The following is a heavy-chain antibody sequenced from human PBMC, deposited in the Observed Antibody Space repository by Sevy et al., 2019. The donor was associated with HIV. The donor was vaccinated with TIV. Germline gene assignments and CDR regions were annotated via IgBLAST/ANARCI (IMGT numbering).Heavy chain of an antibody. D-gene: IGHD2-21*02. CDR2: TSSDGANE. Sequence: GGSLRLSCAASRFTFTNFAIHWVRQAPGRGLEWVAVTSSDGANEYYADSVKGRFTISRDNSMNTVYLLINSLRREDTAVYFCARGRVTSHCFESWGLGALVTVSS. V-gene: IGHV3-30-3*01. CDR1: RFTFTNFA. CDR3: ARGRVTSHCFES. J-gene: IGHJ4*02.